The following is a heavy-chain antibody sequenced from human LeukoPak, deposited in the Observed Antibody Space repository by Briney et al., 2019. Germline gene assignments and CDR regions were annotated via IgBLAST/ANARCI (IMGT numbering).Heavy chain of an antibody. Sequence: GGSLRLSCAASGFTFSSYSMNWVRQAPGKGLEWVSYISSSSSTIYYADSVKGRFTISRDNAKNSLYLQMNSLRAEDTAVYYCARETGTPVDYWGQGTLVTVSS. V-gene: IGHV3-48*04. CDR1: GFTFSSYS. D-gene: IGHD1-1*01. CDR3: ARETGTPVDY. CDR2: ISSSSSTI. J-gene: IGHJ4*02.